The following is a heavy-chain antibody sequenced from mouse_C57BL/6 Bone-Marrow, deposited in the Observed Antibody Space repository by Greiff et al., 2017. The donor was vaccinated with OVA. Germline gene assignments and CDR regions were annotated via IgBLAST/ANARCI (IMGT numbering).Heavy chain of an antibody. J-gene: IGHJ4*01. CDR1: GYTFTSYW. CDR2: IDPSDSYT. V-gene: IGHV1-50*01. Sequence: QVQLQQPGAELVQPGASVKLSCKASGYTFTSYWMQWVKQRPGPGLEWIGEIDPSDSYTNYNQKFKGKATLTVDTSSSTAYMQISSRTSEDAAVYYCARDDYYGSSYNYAMDYWGQGTSVTVSA. D-gene: IGHD1-1*01. CDR3: ARDDYYGSSYNYAMDY.